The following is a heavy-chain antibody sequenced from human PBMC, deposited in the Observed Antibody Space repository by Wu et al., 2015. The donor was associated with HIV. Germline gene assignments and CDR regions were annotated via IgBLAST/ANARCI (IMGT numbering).Heavy chain of an antibody. J-gene: IGHJ6*02. CDR1: GGTFSSYA. V-gene: IGHV1-69*05. D-gene: IGHD3-9*01. Sequence: QVQLVQSGAEVKKPGSSVKVSCKASGGTFSSYAISWVRQAPGQGLEWMGGIIPIFGTANYAQKFQGRVTITTDESTSTAYMELSSLRSEDTAVYYCARAMRYYDILTGYYISDGMDVWGQGTTGHRLL. CDR2: IIPIFGTA. CDR3: ARAMRYYDILTGYYISDGMDV.